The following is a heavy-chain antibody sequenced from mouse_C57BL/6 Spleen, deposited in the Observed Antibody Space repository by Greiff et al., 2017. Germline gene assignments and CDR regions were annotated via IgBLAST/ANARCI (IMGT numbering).Heavy chain of an antibody. CDR1: GYTFTSYW. D-gene: IGHD1-3*01. CDR3: ARWGTSWYFDV. Sequence: QVQLQQPGAELVKPGASVKLSCKASGYTFTSYWMHWVKQRPGQGLEWIGMINPNSGSTTYNEKFKSKATLTVDKSSSTAYMQLSSLTSEDSAVYYCARWGTSWYFDVWGTGTTVTVSS. V-gene: IGHV1-64*01. J-gene: IGHJ1*03. CDR2: INPNSGST.